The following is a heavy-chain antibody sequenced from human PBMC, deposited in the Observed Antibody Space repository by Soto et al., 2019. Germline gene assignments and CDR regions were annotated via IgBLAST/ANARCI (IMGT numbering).Heavy chain of an antibody. Sequence: GSLRLSCAASGFTFSSYSMNWVRQAPGKGLEWVSSISSSSSYIYYADSVKGRFTISRDNAKNSLYLQMNSLRAEDTAVYYCARAAFWAPSHGDYDAFDIWGQGTMVTVSS. CDR2: ISSSSSYI. D-gene: IGHD4-17*01. CDR3: ARAAFWAPSHGDYDAFDI. V-gene: IGHV3-21*01. J-gene: IGHJ3*02. CDR1: GFTFSSYS.